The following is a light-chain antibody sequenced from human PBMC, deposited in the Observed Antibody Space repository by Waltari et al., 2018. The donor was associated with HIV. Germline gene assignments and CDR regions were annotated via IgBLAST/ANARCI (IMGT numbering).Light chain of an antibody. J-gene: IGLJ3*02. CDR3: CSYVGNSIWV. CDR1: SDDIGAYNY. Sequence: QSALTQPRSVSGSPGQSVTISCTGTSDDIGAYNYVSWYPQQPDKAPKIMSVDVTKRPSGVPDRFAGSKSDNTASLTIAGLQGEDEAYYYCCSYVGNSIWVFGGGTKLTVL. CDR2: DVT. V-gene: IGLV2-11*01.